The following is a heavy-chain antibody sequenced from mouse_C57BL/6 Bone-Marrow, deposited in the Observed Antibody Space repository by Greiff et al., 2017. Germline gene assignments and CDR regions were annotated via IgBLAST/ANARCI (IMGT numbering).Heavy chain of an antibody. CDR1: GFTFSSYA. Sequence: EVQRVESGEGLVKPGGSLKLSCAASGFTFSSYAMSWVRQTPEKRLEWVAYISSGGDYLYYADTVKGRFTISRDNARNTLYLQMSSLKSEDTAMYYCTREGGDGYYAMDYWGQGTSVTVSS. CDR2: ISSGGDYL. V-gene: IGHV5-9-1*02. D-gene: IGHD2-3*01. CDR3: TREGGDGYYAMDY. J-gene: IGHJ4*01.